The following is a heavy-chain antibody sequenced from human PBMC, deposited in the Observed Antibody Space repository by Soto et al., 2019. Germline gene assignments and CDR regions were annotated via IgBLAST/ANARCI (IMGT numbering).Heavy chain of an antibody. CDR3: ARGSSGWYHTEFDY. J-gene: IGHJ4*02. D-gene: IGHD6-19*01. CDR2: ISYDGSNK. Sequence: QVQLVESGGGVVQPGRSLRLSCAASGFTFSSYAMHWVRQAPGKGLEWVAVISYDGSNKYYADSVKGRFTISRDNSKNTLYLRMNSLRAEDTAVYYCARGSSGWYHTEFDYWGQGTLVTVSS. CDR1: GFTFSSYA. V-gene: IGHV3-30-3*01.